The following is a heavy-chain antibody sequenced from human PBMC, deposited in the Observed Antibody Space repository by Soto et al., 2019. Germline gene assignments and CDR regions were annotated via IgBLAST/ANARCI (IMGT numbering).Heavy chain of an antibody. Sequence: GESLKISCKGSGYSFTSYWIAWVRQIPGKGLEWMGIIYPGDSDTRYSPSFQGQVTISADKSISTAYLQWSSLKASDTAMYYCARLRGISSSRYCYYCYVMDFWGRGTTVTGSS. CDR3: ARLRGISSSRYCYYCYVMDF. J-gene: IGHJ6*02. CDR1: GYSFTSYW. D-gene: IGHD6-6*01. CDR2: IYPGDSDT. V-gene: IGHV5-51*01.